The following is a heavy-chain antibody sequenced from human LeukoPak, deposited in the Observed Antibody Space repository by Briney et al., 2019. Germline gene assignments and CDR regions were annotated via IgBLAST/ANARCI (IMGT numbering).Heavy chain of an antibody. J-gene: IGHJ1*01. CDR1: GFTFSSFG. V-gene: IGHV3-30*19. Sequence: GGSLRLSCAASGFTFSSFGMHWVRQAPGKGLEWVAVISYDGSNKYYADSVKGRFTISRDNSKNTLYLQMNSLRAEDTAVYYCARDRGSGRQRGYFQHWGQGTLVTVSS. CDR3: ARDRGSGRQRGYFQH. CDR2: ISYDGSNK. D-gene: IGHD6-19*01.